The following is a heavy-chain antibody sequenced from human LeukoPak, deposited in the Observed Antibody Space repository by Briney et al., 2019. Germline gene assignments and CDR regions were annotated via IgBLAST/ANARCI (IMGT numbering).Heavy chain of an antibody. CDR1: GFTFSSYS. J-gene: IGHJ4*02. V-gene: IGHV3-21*05. CDR3: ARYARVRAVADIEY. CDR2: IRSSSSYI. Sequence: GGSLRLSCAASGFTFSSYSMNWVRQAPGKGLEWVSFIRSSSSYIYYADSVKGRFTISRDNAKNSLYMQMTSLKGEDTSVYASARYARVRAVADIEYWGQGTLVTVSS. D-gene: IGHD6-19*01.